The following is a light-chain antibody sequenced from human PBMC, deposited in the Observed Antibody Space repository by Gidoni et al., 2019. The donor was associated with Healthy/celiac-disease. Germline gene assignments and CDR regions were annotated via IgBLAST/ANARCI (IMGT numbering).Light chain of an antibody. V-gene: IGKV1-39*01. CDR3: QQSYSTPLT. CDR2: AAS. J-gene: IGKJ4*01. CDR1: QSISSY. Sequence: DLQMNQSPSSLSPSVGDRFTITCPASQSISSYLNGYQQKPGKAPKLLIYAASSLQSGVPSRFSGSGSGTDFTLTISSLQPEDFATYYCQQSYSTPLTFGGGTKVEIK.